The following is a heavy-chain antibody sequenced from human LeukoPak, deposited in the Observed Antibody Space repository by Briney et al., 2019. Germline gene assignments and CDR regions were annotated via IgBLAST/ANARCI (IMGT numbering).Heavy chain of an antibody. J-gene: IGHJ4*02. CDR1: GGSISSYY. Sequence: SETLSLTCAVSGGSISSYYWSWIRQPPGKGREWIGNIYYSGSTNYNPSLKSRVTISVDTSKNQFSLTLSSVTAADTAVYYCSGDRLTIFDYWGQGTLVTVSS. D-gene: IGHD4-17*01. CDR3: SGDRLTIFDY. CDR2: IYYSGST. V-gene: IGHV4-59*12.